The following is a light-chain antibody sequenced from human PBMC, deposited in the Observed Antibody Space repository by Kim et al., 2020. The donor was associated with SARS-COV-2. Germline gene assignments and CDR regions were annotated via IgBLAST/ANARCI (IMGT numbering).Light chain of an antibody. CDR1: ESIYNW. Sequence: DIQMTQSPSTLSASVGDRVTITCRASESIYNWLAWYQQKPGKAPKLLIYKASSLESGVPSRFSGSGSGTEFTLTISSLQPDDFATYYCQQYNSYSLTFGGGTKVDIK. CDR2: KAS. CDR3: QQYNSYSLT. V-gene: IGKV1-5*03. J-gene: IGKJ4*01.